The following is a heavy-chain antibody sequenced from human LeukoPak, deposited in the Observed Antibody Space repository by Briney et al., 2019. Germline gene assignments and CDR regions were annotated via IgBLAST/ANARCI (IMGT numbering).Heavy chain of an antibody. CDR2: INTSGSTI. J-gene: IGHJ4*02. V-gene: IGHV3-11*04. CDR3: AKSFHGVRGVIIIPPDY. CDR1: GFTFSDYY. Sequence: GGSLRLSCAASGFTFSDYYMSWIRQAPGKGLEWVSDINTSGSTIYYADSVKGRFTLSRDNAKNSLYLQMNSLRAEDTAVYYCAKSFHGVRGVIIIPPDYWGQGTLVTVSS. D-gene: IGHD3-10*01.